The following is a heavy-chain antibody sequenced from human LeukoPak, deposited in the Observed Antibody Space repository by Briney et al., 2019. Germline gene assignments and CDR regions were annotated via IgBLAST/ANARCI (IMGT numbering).Heavy chain of an antibody. J-gene: IGHJ4*02. CDR3: AKDGDYGSGSYTPFDY. Sequence: GGSLRLSCAASGFTFTSYSMNWVRQAPGKGLEWVSGISGSGGSTYYADSVKGRFTISRDNSKNTLYLQMNSLRAEDTAVYYCAKDGDYGSGSYTPFDYWGQGTLVTVSS. CDR1: GFTFTSYS. V-gene: IGHV3-23*01. D-gene: IGHD3-10*01. CDR2: ISGSGGST.